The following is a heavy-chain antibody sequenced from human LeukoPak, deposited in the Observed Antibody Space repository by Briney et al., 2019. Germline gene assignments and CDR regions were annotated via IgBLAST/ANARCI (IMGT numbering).Heavy chain of an antibody. CDR2: IYHGGST. J-gene: IGHJ4*02. D-gene: IGHD2-8*01. CDR3: ASAGYCTNGVCSNLAINFDY. CDR1: GYSISIGYY. Sequence: SETLSLTCAVSGYSISIGYYWGWIRQPPGKGLEWIGSIYHGGSTYYNPSLKSRVTISVDTSKNQFSLKLSSVTAADTAVYYCASAGYCTNGVCSNLAINFDYWGQGTLVTVSS. V-gene: IGHV4-38-2*01.